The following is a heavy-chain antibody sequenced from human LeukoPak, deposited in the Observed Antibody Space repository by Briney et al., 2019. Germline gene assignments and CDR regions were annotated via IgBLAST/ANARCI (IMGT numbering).Heavy chain of an antibody. CDR2: IFYTGLT. V-gene: IGHV4-59*01. Sequence: SETLSLTCTVSGGSISSFYWSWIRQTPGKGLEWIGFIFYTGLTNYNPSLKSRVSMSVDASMSHFSLRLSSVTAADTAVYYCAGHLIVGATVGLDYWGQGTLVTVSS. CDR1: GGSISSFY. D-gene: IGHD1-26*01. J-gene: IGHJ4*02. CDR3: AGHLIVGATVGLDY.